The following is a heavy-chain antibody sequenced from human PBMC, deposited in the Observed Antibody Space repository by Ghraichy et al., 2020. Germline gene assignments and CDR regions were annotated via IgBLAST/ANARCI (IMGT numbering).Heavy chain of an antibody. CDR3: ARDYSYASEL. V-gene: IGHV3-48*02. CDR2: INDNGRDL. Sequence: GESLNISCAVSGFTFRAHGMNWVRQAPGKGLEWVSYINDNGRDLYYADSVKGRFTISRDNAKNSLYLQMNSLRDEDTAVYYCARDYSYASELWGQGTMVIVSS. J-gene: IGHJ3*01. CDR1: GFTFRAHG. D-gene: IGHD2-15*01.